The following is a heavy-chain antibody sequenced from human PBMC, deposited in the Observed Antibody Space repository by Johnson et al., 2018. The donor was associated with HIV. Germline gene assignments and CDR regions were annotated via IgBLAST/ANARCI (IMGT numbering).Heavy chain of an antibody. J-gene: IGHJ3*01. D-gene: IGHD2-2*01. CDR2: IRYDGTNN. Sequence: HVQLVESGGGVVQPGRSQRLSCAASGFSFSNYGMHWVRQAPGKGLEWVAFIRYDGTNNYYADSVRGRFTISRDNSKNTVYLQMNSLRAEDTAVYYCAKDLAVVFVTTNGAGAFDLWGQGTLVTVSS. CDR1: GFSFSNYG. V-gene: IGHV3-30*02. CDR3: AKDLAVVFVTTNGAGAFDL.